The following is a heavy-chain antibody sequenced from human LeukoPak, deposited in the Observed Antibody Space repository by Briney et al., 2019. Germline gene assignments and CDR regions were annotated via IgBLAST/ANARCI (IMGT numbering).Heavy chain of an antibody. D-gene: IGHD3-3*01. CDR2: ISGSGGST. Sequence: PGGSLRLSCAASGFTFSSYAMSWVRQAPGKGLEWVSAISGSGGSTYYADSVKGRFTISRDNSKNTLYLQMNSLRAEDTAVYYCAKDTLRFLEWLPIFDYWGQGTLVTVSS. V-gene: IGHV3-23*01. CDR1: GFTFSSYA. CDR3: AKDTLRFLEWLPIFDY. J-gene: IGHJ4*02.